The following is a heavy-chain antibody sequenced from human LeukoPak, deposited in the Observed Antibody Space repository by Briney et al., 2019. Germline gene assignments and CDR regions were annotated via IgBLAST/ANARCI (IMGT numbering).Heavy chain of an antibody. D-gene: IGHD4-11*01. V-gene: IGHV1-18*01. J-gene: IGHJ5*02. Sequence: ASVKLSCKASGYSFTSYGIGWLRQAPGQGLESMGWISDYNGNTNYAQKLQGRVTMTTDTSTSTAYMELRSLRSDDTAVYSCPRYLYRDSLPVSWFDPWGQGTLVTVSS. CDR3: PRYLYRDSLPVSWFDP. CDR1: GYSFTSYG. CDR2: ISDYNGNT.